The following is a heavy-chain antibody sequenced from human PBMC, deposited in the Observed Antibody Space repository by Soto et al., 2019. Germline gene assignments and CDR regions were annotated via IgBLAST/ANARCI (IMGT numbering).Heavy chain of an antibody. CDR3: AKDKWLTGVTRLDL. J-gene: IGHJ3*01. CDR1: GFNFDDYA. Sequence: HPGGSLRLSCAASGFNFDDYAMNWVRQAPGKALEWVSTISWDGSNIHYADSVQGRFTISRDNARNSLFLLMDNLRPEDTALYYCAKDKWLTGVTRLDLWGPGTMVTVS. D-gene: IGHD5-12*01. V-gene: IGHV3-9*01. CDR2: ISWDGSNI.